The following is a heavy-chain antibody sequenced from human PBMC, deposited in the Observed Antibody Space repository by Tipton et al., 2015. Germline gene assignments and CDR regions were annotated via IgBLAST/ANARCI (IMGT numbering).Heavy chain of an antibody. Sequence: LRLSCAASGFTFTTYAMSWVRQAPGKGLEWIGSLYFSGSTYYNPSLKSRVTISRDTSKNQFSLKLTSVTAADTAVYYCACQDYDSLTRDYQTVDYWGQGTLVTVSS. J-gene: IGHJ4*02. CDR2: LYFSGST. D-gene: IGHD3-9*01. CDR3: ACQDYDSLTRDYQTVDY. CDR1: GFTFTTYA. V-gene: IGHV4-38-2*01.